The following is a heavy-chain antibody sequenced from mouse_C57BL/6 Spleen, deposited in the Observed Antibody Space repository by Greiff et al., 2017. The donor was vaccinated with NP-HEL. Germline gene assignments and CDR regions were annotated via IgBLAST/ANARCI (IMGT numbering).Heavy chain of an antibody. Sequence: EVKLEESEGGLVQPGSSMKLSCTASGFTFSDYYMAWVRQVPEKGLEWVANINYDGSSTYYLDSLKSRFIISRDNAKNILYLQMSSLKSEDTATYYCARGSSPFYWYFDVWGTGTTVTVSS. CDR3: ARGSSPFYWYFDV. V-gene: IGHV5-16*01. CDR1: GFTFSDYY. D-gene: IGHD1-1*01. CDR2: INYDGSST. J-gene: IGHJ1*03.